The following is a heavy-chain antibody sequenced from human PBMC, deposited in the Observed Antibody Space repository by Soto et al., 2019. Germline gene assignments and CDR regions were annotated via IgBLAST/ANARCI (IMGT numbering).Heavy chain of an antibody. CDR3: AREVGSSGYEDFDY. D-gene: IGHD5-12*01. Sequence: PGGSLRLSCAASGFTVSSNYMSWVRQAPGKGLEWVSVIYSGGSTYYADSVKGRFTISRDNSKNTLYLQMNSLRAEDTAVYYCAREVGSSGYEDFDYWGQGTLVTVSS. V-gene: IGHV3-66*01. J-gene: IGHJ4*02. CDR1: GFTVSSNY. CDR2: IYSGGST.